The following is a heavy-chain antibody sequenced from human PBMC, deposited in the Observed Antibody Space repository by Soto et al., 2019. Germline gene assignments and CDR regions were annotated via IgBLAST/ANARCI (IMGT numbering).Heavy chain of an antibody. CDR2: ISGSGGST. Sequence: GGSLRLSCAASGFTFSSYAMSWVRQAPGKGLEWVSAISGSGGSTYYADSVKGRFTISRDNSKNTLYLQMNSLRAEDTAVYYCAKAPYCSSTSCPDYYYYYYMDVWGKGTTVTVSS. CDR3: AKAPYCSSTSCPDYYYYYYMDV. J-gene: IGHJ6*03. CDR1: GFTFSSYA. D-gene: IGHD2-2*01. V-gene: IGHV3-23*01.